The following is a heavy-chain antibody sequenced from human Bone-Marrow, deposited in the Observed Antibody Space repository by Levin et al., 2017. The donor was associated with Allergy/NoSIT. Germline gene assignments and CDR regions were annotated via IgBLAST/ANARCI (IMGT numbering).Heavy chain of an antibody. CDR3: ARDLRIAAAVTGYGMDV. CDR2: INSDGSST. Sequence: SCAASGFTFSSYWMHWVRQAPGKGLVWVSRINSDGSSTSYADSVKGRFTISRDNAKNTLYLQMNSLRAEDTAVYYCARDLRIAAAVTGYGMDVWGQGTTVTVSS. V-gene: IGHV3-74*01. D-gene: IGHD6-13*01. CDR1: GFTFSSYW. J-gene: IGHJ6*02.